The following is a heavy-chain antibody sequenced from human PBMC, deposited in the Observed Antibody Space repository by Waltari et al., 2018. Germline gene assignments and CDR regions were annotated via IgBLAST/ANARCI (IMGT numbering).Heavy chain of an antibody. Sequence: QVQLQESGPGLVKPSETLSLTCTVSGGSISSYYWRWIRQPPGKGLEWIGYIYYSGSTNYNPSLKSRVTISVDTSKNQFSLKLSSVTAADTAVYYCARSNLGSGIAARRGNYFQHWGQGTLVTVSS. D-gene: IGHD6-6*01. CDR1: GGSISSYY. CDR3: ARSNLGSGIAARRGNYFQH. V-gene: IGHV4-59*01. CDR2: IYYSGST. J-gene: IGHJ1*01.